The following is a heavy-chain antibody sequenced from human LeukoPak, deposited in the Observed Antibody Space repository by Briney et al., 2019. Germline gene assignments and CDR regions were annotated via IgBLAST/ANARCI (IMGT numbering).Heavy chain of an antibody. J-gene: IGHJ4*02. CDR3: ARDQERVLGY. D-gene: IGHD2-8*02. Sequence: GGSLRLSCAASGFTVSSNYMSWVRQAPGKGLEWVSVIYSGGSTYYADSVEGRFTISRDNAKNTLYLQMNSLRAEDTAVYYCARDQERVLGYWGQGTLVTVSS. CDR2: IYSGGST. CDR1: GFTVSSNY. V-gene: IGHV3-53*01.